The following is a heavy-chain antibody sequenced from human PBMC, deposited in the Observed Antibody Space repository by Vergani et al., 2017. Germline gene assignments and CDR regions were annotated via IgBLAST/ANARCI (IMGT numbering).Heavy chain of an antibody. D-gene: IGHD4-17*01. CDR3: AKTSDYGDYDY. Sequence: EVQLVESGGGLVKPGGSLRLSCAASGFTFDDYAMHWVRQAPGKGREWVSGISWNSGSIGYADSVKGRFTISRDNAKNSLYLQMNGLRAEETAVYYCAKTSDYGDYDYWGQGTLVTVSS. J-gene: IGHJ4*02. V-gene: IGHV3-9*01. CDR2: ISWNSGSI. CDR1: GFTFDDYA.